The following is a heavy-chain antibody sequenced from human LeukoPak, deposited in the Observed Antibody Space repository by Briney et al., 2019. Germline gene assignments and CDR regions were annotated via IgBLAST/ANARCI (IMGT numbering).Heavy chain of an antibody. CDR2: MNPNTGNT. CDR1: GYTFTNYD. D-gene: IGHD2-2*01. CDR3: ARVNCSSTSCRSKFLDY. J-gene: IGHJ4*02. Sequence: GASVKVSCKASGYTFTNYDINWVRQATGQGLEWMGWMNPNTGNTGFAQKFQGRVTMTRNTSISTAYMELSSLRSEDTAIYYCARVNCSSTSCRSKFLDYWGQGTLDTVSS. V-gene: IGHV1-8*01.